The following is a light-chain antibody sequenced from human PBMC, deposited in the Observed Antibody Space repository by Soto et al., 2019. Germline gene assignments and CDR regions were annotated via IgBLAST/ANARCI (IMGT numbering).Light chain of an antibody. CDR2: EAS. J-gene: IGLJ2*01. CDR3: CSYAGSSTFAV. CDR1: SSDVGSYNL. Sequence: QSVLTQPASVSGSPGQSITISCTGTSSDVGSYNLVSWYQQHPGRAPKLMIYEASKRPSGVSNRFSGSKSGNTASLTISGLQAEDEADYYCCSYAGSSTFAVFGGGTKVTVL. V-gene: IGLV2-23*02.